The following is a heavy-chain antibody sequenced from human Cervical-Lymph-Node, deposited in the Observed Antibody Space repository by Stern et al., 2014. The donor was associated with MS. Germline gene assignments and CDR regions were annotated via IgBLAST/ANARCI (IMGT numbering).Heavy chain of an antibody. D-gene: IGHD3-3*01. Sequence: QITLKESGPTLVKPTQTLTLTCTFSGFSLTASGMGVGWIRQPTGKALEWLALIFWDDDQLSSPSLKNRLTITKDTSKNQVVLTMTNMDPADTATYFCARSTGSRFDRWGQGTRVTVSS. CDR1: GFSLTASGMG. CDR2: IFWDDDQ. J-gene: IGHJ4*02. V-gene: IGHV2-5*02. CDR3: ARSTGSRFDR.